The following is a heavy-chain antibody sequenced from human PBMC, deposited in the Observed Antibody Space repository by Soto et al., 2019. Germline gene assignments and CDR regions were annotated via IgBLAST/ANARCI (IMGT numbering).Heavy chain of an antibody. CDR1: GGSISSSNW. CDR3: ARVYYYYYGMDV. Sequence: QVQLQESCPGLVKPSGTLSLTCAVSGGSISSSNWWSWVRQPPGKGLEWIGEIYHSGSTNYNPSLKSRVTISVAKSKNQFSLKLSSVTAADTAVYYCARVYYYYYGMDVWGQGTTVTVSS. J-gene: IGHJ6*02. CDR2: IYHSGST. V-gene: IGHV4-4*02.